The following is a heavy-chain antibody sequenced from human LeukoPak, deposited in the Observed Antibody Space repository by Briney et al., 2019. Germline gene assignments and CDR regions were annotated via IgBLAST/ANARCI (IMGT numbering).Heavy chain of an antibody. V-gene: IGHV3-23*01. J-gene: IGHJ4*02. D-gene: IGHD3-10*01. Sequence: PGGSLRLSCAASGFAFKTYAMSWVRQAPGKGLEWVSAISGSGGSTYYADSVKGRFTISRDNSKNTLYLQMNSLRAEDTAVYYCAKDRITGWPTKWDYWGRGTLVTVSS. CDR2: ISGSGGST. CDR1: GFAFKTYA. CDR3: AKDRITGWPTKWDY.